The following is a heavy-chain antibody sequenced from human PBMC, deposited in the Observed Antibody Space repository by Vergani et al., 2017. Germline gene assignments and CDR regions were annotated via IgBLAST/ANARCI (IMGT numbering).Heavy chain of an antibody. Sequence: EVQLLESGGGLVQPGGSLRLSCAASGFTFSSYAMSWVRPAPGKGLEWVSAISGSGGSTYYADSVKGRFTISRDNSKNTLYLQMNSLRAEDTAVYYCAKDSRYSSGCIDYWGQGTLVTVSS. CDR1: GFTFSSYA. V-gene: IGHV3-23*01. J-gene: IGHJ4*02. CDR3: AKDSRYSSGCIDY. D-gene: IGHD6-19*01. CDR2: ISGSGGST.